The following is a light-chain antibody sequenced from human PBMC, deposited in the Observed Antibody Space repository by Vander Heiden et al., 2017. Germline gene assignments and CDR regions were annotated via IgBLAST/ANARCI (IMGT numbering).Light chain of an antibody. Sequence: QSALTQPASVSGSPGQPITISCTGTSSHVGGYNYVSWYQQHPGKAPKLVIYDVSNRPSGVSNRFSGSKSGNTASLTISGLQVEDEADYYCSSYTSSSTLRVFGGGTKLTVL. J-gene: IGLJ2*01. CDR1: SSHVGGYNY. CDR2: DVS. V-gene: IGLV2-14*01. CDR3: SSYTSSSTLRV.